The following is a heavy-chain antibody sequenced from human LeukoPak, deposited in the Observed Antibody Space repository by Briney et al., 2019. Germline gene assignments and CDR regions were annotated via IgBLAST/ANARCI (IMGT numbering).Heavy chain of an antibody. CDR3: ARGHLNGDVFDI. Sequence: LPGGSLRLSCAASGFTFSDYYMDWVRQAPGKGLEWVANIKQDGSEKYYVDSVKGRFTISRDNAKNSLYLQMNSLRAEDTAEYYCARGHLNGDVFDIWGQGKMVTVSS. CDR2: IKQDGSEK. J-gene: IGHJ3*02. CDR1: GFTFSDYY. V-gene: IGHV3-7*04. D-gene: IGHD1-1*01.